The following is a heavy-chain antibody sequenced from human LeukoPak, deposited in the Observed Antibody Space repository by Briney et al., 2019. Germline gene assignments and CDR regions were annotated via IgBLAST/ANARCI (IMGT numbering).Heavy chain of an antibody. V-gene: IGHV4-34*01. CDR2: INHSGST. CDR3: ARHGKWWSTTGSYWYFDL. D-gene: IGHD2-15*01. CDR1: GGSFSGYY. Sequence: PPETLSLTCAVYGGSFSGYYWSWIRQPPGKGLEWIGEINHSGSTNYNPSLKSRVTISVDTSKNQFSLRLSSVTAADTAVYYCARHGKWWSTTGSYWYFDLWGRGTLVTVSS. J-gene: IGHJ2*01.